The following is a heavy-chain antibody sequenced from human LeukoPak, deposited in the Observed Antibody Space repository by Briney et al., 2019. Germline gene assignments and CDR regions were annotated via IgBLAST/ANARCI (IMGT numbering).Heavy chain of an antibody. CDR3: ARGWGYKTKPLFDY. CDR2: ISYDGSNK. Sequence: PGRSLRLSCAASGFTFSSYAMHWVRQAPGKGLEWVAVISYDGSNKYYADSVKGRFTISRDNSKNTLYLQMNSLRAEDTAVYYCARGWGYKTKPLFDYWGQGTLVTVSS. CDR1: GFTFSSYA. V-gene: IGHV3-30-3*01. D-gene: IGHD5-24*01. J-gene: IGHJ4*02.